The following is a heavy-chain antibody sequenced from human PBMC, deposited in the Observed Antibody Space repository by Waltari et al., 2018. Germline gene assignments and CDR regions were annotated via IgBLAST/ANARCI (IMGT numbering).Heavy chain of an antibody. CDR1: GGSFSGYY. Sequence: QVQLQQWGAGLLKPSETLSLTCAVYGGSFSGYYWSWIRQPPGKGREWSGEINHSGSTNYNPSLKSRVTISVDTSKNQFSLKLSSVTAADTAVYYCARISGYCSGGSCYGYFDYWGQGTLVTVSS. CDR3: ARISGYCSGGSCYGYFDY. D-gene: IGHD2-15*01. J-gene: IGHJ4*02. V-gene: IGHV4-34*01. CDR2: INHSGST.